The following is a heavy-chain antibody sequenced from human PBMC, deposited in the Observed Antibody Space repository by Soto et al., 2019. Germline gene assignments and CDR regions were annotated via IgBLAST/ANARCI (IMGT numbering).Heavy chain of an antibody. Sequence: ASVKVSFKASGYTFTSYGISWLRQAPGQGLEWMGWISAYNGNTNYAQKLQGRVTMTTDTSTSTAYMGLRSLRSDDTAVYYCARDVMGGAAAGTAPDYYYYYGMDVWGQGTTVTVSS. V-gene: IGHV1-18*04. CDR1: GYTFTSYG. D-gene: IGHD6-13*01. J-gene: IGHJ6*02. CDR2: ISAYNGNT. CDR3: ARDVMGGAAAGTAPDYYYYYGMDV.